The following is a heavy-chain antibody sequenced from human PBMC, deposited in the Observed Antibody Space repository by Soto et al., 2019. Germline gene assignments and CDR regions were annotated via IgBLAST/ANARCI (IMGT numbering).Heavy chain of an antibody. CDR2: ISSSSSYI. Sequence: GGSLRLSGAASGFTFSSYSINWVRQAPWKGLEWVSSISSSSSYIYYADSVKGRFTISRDNAKKSLYLQMNSLRAEDTAVYYCARDGYRSSSGSYFGQGTLVTVSS. V-gene: IGHV3-21*01. D-gene: IGHD6-6*01. CDR1: GFTFSSYS. CDR3: ARDGYRSSSGSY. J-gene: IGHJ4*02.